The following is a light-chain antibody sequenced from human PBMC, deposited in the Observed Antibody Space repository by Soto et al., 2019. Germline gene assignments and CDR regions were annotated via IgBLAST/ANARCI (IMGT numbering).Light chain of an antibody. V-gene: IGKV3-20*01. J-gene: IGKJ2*01. CDR1: QSVSSRN. CDR3: LRYGDSPPAYT. Sequence: EIVLTQSPGTVSLSPGERATLSCRASQSVSSRNLAWYRQKPGQAPSLLIFGASNRATGIPDRFSGSGSGTDFPLPISRLEPEDCAVYYCLRYGDSPPAYTFGQGTKLEIK. CDR2: GAS.